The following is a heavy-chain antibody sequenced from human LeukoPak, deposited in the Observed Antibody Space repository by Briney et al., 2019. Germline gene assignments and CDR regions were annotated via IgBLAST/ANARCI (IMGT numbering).Heavy chain of an antibody. V-gene: IGHV3-21*01. CDR3: ARDSPRYYGSGTPRVGIFSWFDP. D-gene: IGHD3-10*01. Sequence: GGSLRLSCAASGFTFSSYSMNWVRQAPGKGLEWVSSISSSSSYIYYADPVKGRFTISRDNAKNSLYLQMNSLRAEDTAVYYCARDSPRYYGSGTPRVGIFSWFDPWGQGTLVTVSS. CDR2: ISSSSSYI. CDR1: GFTFSSYS. J-gene: IGHJ5*02.